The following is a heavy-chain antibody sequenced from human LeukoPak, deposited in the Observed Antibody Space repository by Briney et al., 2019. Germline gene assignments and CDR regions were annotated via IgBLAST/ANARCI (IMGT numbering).Heavy chain of an antibody. Sequence: SETLSLTCTVSGGSISSSSYYWGWIRQPPGKGLEWIGSIYYSGSTYYNPSLKSRVTISVDTSKNQFSLKLSSVTAADTAVYYCARIAAAGTFYFDYWGQGTLVTVSS. CDR1: GGSISSSSYY. CDR2: IYYSGST. CDR3: ARIAAAGTFYFDY. V-gene: IGHV4-39*01. J-gene: IGHJ4*02. D-gene: IGHD6-13*01.